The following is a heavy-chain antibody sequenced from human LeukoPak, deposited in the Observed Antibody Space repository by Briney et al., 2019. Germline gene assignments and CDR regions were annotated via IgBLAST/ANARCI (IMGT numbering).Heavy chain of an antibody. J-gene: IGHJ4*02. Sequence: SETLSLTCTVSGDSISSYCWSWIRQPPGKGLEWIGYIYTSGGTNYIPSLKGRVTISIDTSKNQLSLKLSSVTAADSAVYYCARLTRLSTSPDRYYLDYWGQGTLVTVSS. CDR3: ARLTRLSTSPDRYYLDY. V-gene: IGHV4-4*09. CDR2: IYTSGGT. D-gene: IGHD6-6*01. CDR1: GDSISSYC.